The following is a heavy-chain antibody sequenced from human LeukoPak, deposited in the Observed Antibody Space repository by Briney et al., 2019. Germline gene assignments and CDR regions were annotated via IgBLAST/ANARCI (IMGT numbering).Heavy chain of an antibody. D-gene: IGHD3-9*01. CDR2: INHSGST. CDR3: ARGGLRYFAWLSV. J-gene: IGHJ4*02. V-gene: IGHV4-34*01. Sequence: SENLSLNCAVYGGSFSGYYWSWLRQRQGKGLEWIGEINHSGSTNSNQSLKRRVTISVDTSKNQFALKLSCVTAADTAVYYCARGGLRYFAWLSVWGQGTLVTVSS. CDR1: GGSFSGYY.